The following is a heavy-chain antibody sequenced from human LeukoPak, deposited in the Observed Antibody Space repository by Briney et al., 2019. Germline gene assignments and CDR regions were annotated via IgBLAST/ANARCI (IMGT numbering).Heavy chain of an antibody. Sequence: PSETLSLTCAVSGVSFDDYYWAWVRQTPGKGLEWIGEINHSGYTNDSPSLRSRVTLSIDTSRKQFSLNLRSVTVADAGTYYCTRMTAGHDYRGKGTLVTVSS. CDR1: GVSFDDYY. V-gene: IGHV4-34*01. D-gene: IGHD2-21*02. CDR3: TRMTAGHDY. CDR2: INHSGYT. J-gene: IGHJ4*02.